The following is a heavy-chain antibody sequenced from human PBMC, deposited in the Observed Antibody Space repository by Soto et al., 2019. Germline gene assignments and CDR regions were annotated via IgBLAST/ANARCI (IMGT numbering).Heavy chain of an antibody. J-gene: IGHJ4*02. D-gene: IGHD3-10*01. CDR2: MRSKGYGGTT. V-gene: IGHV3-49*04. CDR3: AKGSFGFDY. Sequence: PGGSLRLSCTASGFTFGGFSFADYAVSWVRQAPGKGLEWIGFMRSKGYGGTTEYAASVKGRFIISRDDSKTIAYLQMNSLKLEDTAVYYCAKGSFGFDYWGQGTLVTVS. CDR1: GFTFGGFSFADYA.